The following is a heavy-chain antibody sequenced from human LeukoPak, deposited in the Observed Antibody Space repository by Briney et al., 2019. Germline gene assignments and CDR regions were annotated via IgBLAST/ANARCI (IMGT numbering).Heavy chain of an antibody. CDR1: GFTFSSYW. J-gene: IGHJ4*02. CDR3: ARVPNPAAAGHYFDY. Sequence: GGSLRLSCAASGFTFSSYWMSWVRQAPGKGLEWVSSISSSSSYIYYADSVKGRFTISRDNAKNSLYLQMNSLRAEDTAVYYCARVPNPAAAGHYFDYWGQGTLVTVSS. CDR2: ISSSSSYI. D-gene: IGHD6-13*01. V-gene: IGHV3-21*01.